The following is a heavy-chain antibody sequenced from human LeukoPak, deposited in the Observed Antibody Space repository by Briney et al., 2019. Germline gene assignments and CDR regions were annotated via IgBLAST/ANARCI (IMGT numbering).Heavy chain of an antibody. V-gene: IGHV4-59*08. CDR3: ARHLLYRSGWNNVGVFDI. CDR1: GGSISTYY. CDR2: IYYSGNT. J-gene: IGHJ3*02. D-gene: IGHD6-19*01. Sequence: PSETLSLTCTVSGGSISTYYWSWIRQPPGKGLEWIGYIYYSGNTNYNPSLKSRVTISVDTSRNQVSLNLSSVTAADTAVYYCARHLLYRSGWNNVGVFDIWGQGKMVTVSS.